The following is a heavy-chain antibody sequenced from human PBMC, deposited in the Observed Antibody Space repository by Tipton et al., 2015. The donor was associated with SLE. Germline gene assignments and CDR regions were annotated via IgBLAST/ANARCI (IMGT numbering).Heavy chain of an antibody. Sequence: TLSLTCTVSGGSISSGGYYWTWIRQLPGKGLEWIGYIYYGGNTYYNPSLGSRLTISVDTSKDQFSLKLTSVTAADTAVYYCARDPKYWGQGTLVIVSS. V-gene: IGHV4-31*03. J-gene: IGHJ4*02. CDR3: ARDPKY. CDR1: GGSISSGGYY. CDR2: IYYGGNT.